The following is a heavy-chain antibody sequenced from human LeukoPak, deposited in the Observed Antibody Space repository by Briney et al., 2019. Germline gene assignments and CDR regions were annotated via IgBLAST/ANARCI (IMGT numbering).Heavy chain of an antibody. CDR2: IYYSGST. D-gene: IGHD2-21*02. CDR1: GGSISGYY. J-gene: IGHJ3*02. V-gene: IGHV4-59*01. CDR3: ARLAYCGGDCYTSAFDI. Sequence: SETLSLTCTVSGGSISGYYWSWIRQPPGKGLEWIGYIYYSGSTNYNPSLKSRVTISVDTSKNQFSLKLSSVTAADTAVYYCARLAYCGGDCYTSAFDIWGQGTMVTVSS.